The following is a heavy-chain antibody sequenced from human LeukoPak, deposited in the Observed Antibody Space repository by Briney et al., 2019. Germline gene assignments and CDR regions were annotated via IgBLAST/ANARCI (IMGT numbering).Heavy chain of an antibody. V-gene: IGHV4-39*01. J-gene: IGHJ4*02. CDR2: IYYSGST. Sequence: SETLSLTCTVSGGSISGSISSSSYYWGWIRQPPGKGLEWIGSIYYSGSTYYNPSLESRATISVDTSKKQFSLKLSSVTAADTAVYYCARLNWNYVTFDYWGQGTLVTVPS. CDR3: ARLNWNYVTFDY. CDR1: GGSISGSISSSSYY. D-gene: IGHD1-7*01.